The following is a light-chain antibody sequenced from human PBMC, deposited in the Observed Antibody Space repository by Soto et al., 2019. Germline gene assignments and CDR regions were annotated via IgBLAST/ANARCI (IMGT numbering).Light chain of an antibody. CDR3: CSYAGSSTFVV. CDR1: SSDGGSYNL. CDR2: EGS. Sequence: QSALTQPASVTGYPGQSIAISCTGTSSDGGSYNLVSWYQQHPGKAPKLMIYEGSKRPSGVSNRFSGSKSGNTASLTISGLQAEDEADYYCCSYAGSSTFVVFGGGTQLTVL. J-gene: IGLJ2*01. V-gene: IGLV2-23*03.